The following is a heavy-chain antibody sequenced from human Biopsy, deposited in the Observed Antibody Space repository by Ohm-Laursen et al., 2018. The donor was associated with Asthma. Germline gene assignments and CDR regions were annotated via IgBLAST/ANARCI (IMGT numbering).Heavy chain of an antibody. D-gene: IGHD2-21*01. CDR2: IYYSGTT. Sequence: TLSLTCTVSGGSISSDYWSWIRQPPGKGLEWIGHIYYSGTTKYHPSLKSRVTISVDTSKNQFSLKLRSVTAADAAVYCCARGIARETGLFDHFDYWGQGTLVTVSS. CDR1: GGSISSDY. CDR3: ARGIARETGLFDHFDY. V-gene: IGHV4-59*01. J-gene: IGHJ4*02.